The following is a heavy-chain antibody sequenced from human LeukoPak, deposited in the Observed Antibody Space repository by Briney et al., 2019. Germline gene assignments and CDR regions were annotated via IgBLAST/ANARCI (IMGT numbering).Heavy chain of an antibody. D-gene: IGHD6-19*01. CDR1: GGSISSYY. Sequence: SETLSLTCTVSGGSISSYYWSWIRQPPGKGLEWIGYIYHSGGTDYNPSLNSRVTISVDTSKKQFSLKLSSVTAADTAVYYCALTISVAGSNWFDPWGQGTLVIVSS. J-gene: IGHJ5*02. CDR3: ALTISVAGSNWFDP. V-gene: IGHV4-59*01. CDR2: IYHSGGT.